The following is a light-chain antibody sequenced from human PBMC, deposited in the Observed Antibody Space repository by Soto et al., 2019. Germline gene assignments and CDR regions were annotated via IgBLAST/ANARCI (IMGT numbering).Light chain of an antibody. V-gene: IGKV3-20*01. Sequence: EIVLTQSPGTLSLSPGERATLSCRASQSVSSNSLAWYLQKPGQAPRLLIYSASSRATGIPDRFSGSGSGTDFTLTISRLEPEEFAVYYCQLYGTSPMFTFGRGTRLEIK. CDR1: QSVSSNS. J-gene: IGKJ2*01. CDR3: QLYGTSPMFT. CDR2: SAS.